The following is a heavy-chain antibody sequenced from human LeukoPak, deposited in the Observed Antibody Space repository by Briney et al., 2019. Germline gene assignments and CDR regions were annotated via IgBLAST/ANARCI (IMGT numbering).Heavy chain of an antibody. J-gene: IGHJ4*02. D-gene: IGHD3-22*01. CDR1: GFTFSSYA. CDR2: ISGSGGST. Sequence: GGSLRLSCAASGFTFSSYAMSWVRQAPGKGLEWVSAISGSGGSTYYADSVKGRITISRDNSKNTLYLQMNSLRAEDTAVYYCAKGDYYYDSSGYYPTLLGYWGQGTLVTVSS. CDR3: AKGDYYYDSSGYYPTLLGY. V-gene: IGHV3-23*01.